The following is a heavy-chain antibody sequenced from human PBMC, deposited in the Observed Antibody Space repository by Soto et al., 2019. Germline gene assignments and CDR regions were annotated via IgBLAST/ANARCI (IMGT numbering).Heavy chain of an antibody. CDR2: ISGSGGGT. D-gene: IGHD1-1*01. CDR3: AKFGMATTKRSPPYYIDY. CDR1: GFTFSSDA. V-gene: IGHV3-23*01. J-gene: IGHJ4*02. Sequence: GGSLRLSCAASGFTFSSDAMSWVRQAPGKGLEWVSSISGSGGGTYYADSVKGRFTFSRDNSKNTLYLQMNSLRAEDTAVCYCAKFGMATTKRSPPYYIDYWGQGALVTVSS.